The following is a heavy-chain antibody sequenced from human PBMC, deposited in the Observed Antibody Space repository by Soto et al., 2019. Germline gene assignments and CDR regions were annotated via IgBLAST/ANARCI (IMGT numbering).Heavy chain of an antibody. J-gene: IGHJ3*02. V-gene: IGHV1-58*01. CDR1: GFTFTSSA. Sequence: GASVKVSCKASGFTFTSSAVQWVRQARGQSLEWIGWIVVGSGNTNYAQKFQERVTITRDMSTSTAYMELNSLRAEDTAVYYCARGHYCISTSCHDAFDIWGQGTMVT. D-gene: IGHD2-2*01. CDR2: IVVGSGNT. CDR3: ARGHYCISTSCHDAFDI.